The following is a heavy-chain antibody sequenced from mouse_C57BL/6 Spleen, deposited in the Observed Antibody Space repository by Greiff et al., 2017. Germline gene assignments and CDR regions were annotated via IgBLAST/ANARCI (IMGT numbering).Heavy chain of an antibody. V-gene: IGHV5-4*01. CDR3: ARGITTVVATNWYFDV. Sequence: EVQGVESGGGLVKPGGSLKLSCAASGFTFSSYAMSWVRQTPEKRLEWVATISDGGSYTYYPDNVKGRFTISRDNAKNNLYLQMSHLKSEDTAMYCGARGITTVVATNWYFDVWGTETTVTVSS. D-gene: IGHD1-1*01. J-gene: IGHJ1*03. CDR2: ISDGGSYT. CDR1: GFTFSSYA.